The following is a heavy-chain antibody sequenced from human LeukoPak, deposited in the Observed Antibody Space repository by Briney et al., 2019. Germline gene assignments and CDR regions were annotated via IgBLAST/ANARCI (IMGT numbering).Heavy chain of an antibody. CDR1: GLTFSRHW. CDR2: MKHDGSEK. Sequence: GGSLRLSCAASGLTFSRHWMTWVRQAPGKGLEWVANMKHDGSEKNYVDSVKGRFTISRDNAKNSLYLQMNSLRAEDTAVYYCATPLDYYDRSDSHQGGDWGQGTLVTVSS. D-gene: IGHD3-22*01. V-gene: IGHV3-7*03. CDR3: ATPLDYYDRSDSHQGGD. J-gene: IGHJ4*02.